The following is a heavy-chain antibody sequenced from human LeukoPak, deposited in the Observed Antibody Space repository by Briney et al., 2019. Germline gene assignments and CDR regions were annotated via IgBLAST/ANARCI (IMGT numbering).Heavy chain of an antibody. V-gene: IGHV3-7*01. J-gene: IGHJ3*02. CDR3: ARQVGSRGNAFGN. Sequence: GGSLRLSCAASGFTFSSCWMSWVRQAPGKGLEWVANIKQDGSEKFYVDSVKGRFTVSRDNAKNSLYLQMNSLRAKDTAVYYCARQVGSRGNAFGNWGQGTMVTVSS. CDR2: IKQDGSEK. D-gene: IGHD1-26*01. CDR1: GFTFSSCW.